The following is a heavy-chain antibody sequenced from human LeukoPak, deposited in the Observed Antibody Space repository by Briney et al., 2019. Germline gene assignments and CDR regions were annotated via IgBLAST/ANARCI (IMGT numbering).Heavy chain of an antibody. D-gene: IGHD3-9*01. CDR3: AREYYDILTGYSAYYFDY. J-gene: IGHJ4*02. CDR2: ISSSSSYI. CDR1: GFTFSSYS. Sequence: PGGSLRLSCAASGFTFSSYSMNWVRRAPGKGLEWVSSISSSSSYIYYADSVKGRFTISRDNAKNPLYLQMNSLRAEDTAVYYCAREYYDILTGYSAYYFDYWGQGTLVTVSS. V-gene: IGHV3-21*01.